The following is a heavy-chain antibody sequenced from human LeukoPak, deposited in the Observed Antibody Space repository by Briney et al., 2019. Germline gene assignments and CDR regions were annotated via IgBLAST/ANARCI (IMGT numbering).Heavy chain of an antibody. D-gene: IGHD3-3*01. J-gene: IGHJ5*02. CDR3: ARWSGFLYNWFDP. CDR1: GGSISSGDYY. V-gene: IGHV4-30-4*01. CDR2: IYYSGST. Sequence: SETLSLTCTVSGGSISSGDYYWSWIRQPPGKGLEWIGYIYYSGSTYYNPSLKSRVTISVDTSNNQFSLKLSSVTAADTAVYYCARWSGFLYNWFDPWGQGTLVTVSS.